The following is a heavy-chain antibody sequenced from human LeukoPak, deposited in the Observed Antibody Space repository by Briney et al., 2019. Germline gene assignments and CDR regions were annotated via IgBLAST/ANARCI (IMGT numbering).Heavy chain of an antibody. CDR1: GFTFNIYS. CDR3: ARGYCSSTSCYHFDY. J-gene: IGHJ4*02. CDR2: IKQDGSEK. Sequence: GGSLRLSCAASGFTFNIYSMSWVRQAPGKGLEWVANIKQDGSEKYYVDSVKGRFTISRDNAKNSLYLQMNSLRAEDTAVYYCARGYCSSTSCYHFDYWGQGTLVTVSS. V-gene: IGHV3-7*04. D-gene: IGHD2-2*01.